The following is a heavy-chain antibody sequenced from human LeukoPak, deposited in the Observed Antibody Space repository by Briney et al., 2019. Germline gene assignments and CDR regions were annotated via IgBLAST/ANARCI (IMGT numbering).Heavy chain of an antibody. D-gene: IGHD6-19*01. Sequence: PGGSLRLSCAASGFTFSSYAMSWVRQAPGKGLEWVSAISGSGGSTYHADSVKGRFTISRDNSKNTLYLQMNSLRAEDTAVYYCAKDLWDLSGWYGDYWGQGTLVTVSS. CDR2: ISGSGGST. CDR3: AKDLWDLSGWYGDY. CDR1: GFTFSSYA. J-gene: IGHJ4*02. V-gene: IGHV3-23*01.